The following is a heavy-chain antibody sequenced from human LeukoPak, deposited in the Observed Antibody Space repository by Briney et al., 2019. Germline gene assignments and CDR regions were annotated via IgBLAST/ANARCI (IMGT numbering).Heavy chain of an antibody. CDR1: GYTFTSYP. CDR3: ARTLSGGNYVFFDFDY. CDR2: INTNTGNP. J-gene: IGHJ4*02. Sequence: ASVKVSCKASGYTFTSYPMNWVRQAPGQGLEWMGWINTNTGNPTYAQGFTGRFVFSLDTSVSTAYPQISSLKAEDTAVYYCARTLSGGNYVFFDFDYWGQGTLVTVSS. V-gene: IGHV7-4-1*02. D-gene: IGHD4-23*01.